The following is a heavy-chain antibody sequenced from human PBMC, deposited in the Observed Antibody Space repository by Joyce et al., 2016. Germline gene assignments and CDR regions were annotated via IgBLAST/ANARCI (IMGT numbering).Heavy chain of an antibody. CDR3: AKASLTGYYIGAYYFDY. J-gene: IGHJ4*02. D-gene: IGHD3-9*01. CDR1: GFILRRYD. Sequence: EVQVLESGGGLVQPGGSLRLSCAVSGFILRRYDMSWVRQAPGKGLEWVAAISSSGDSTYYTDSVKGRFTVSRDNSKKILYLQMNTLRAKDTAVYYCAKASLTGYYIGAYYFDYWGQGTLVTVSS. V-gene: IGHV3-23*01. CDR2: ISSSGDST.